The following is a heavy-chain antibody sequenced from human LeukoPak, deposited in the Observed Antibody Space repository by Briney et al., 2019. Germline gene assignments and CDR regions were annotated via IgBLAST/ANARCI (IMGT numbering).Heavy chain of an antibody. Sequence: ASVKVSCKASGYSFTGYYMHWVRQAPGQGLEWMGWMNPNSGGTDYPQKFQGRVTMTRDTSITTAYMELSRLTPDDTAVYYCATWGGYGSGSYFDYWGQGTLVTVSS. CDR1: GYSFTGYY. D-gene: IGHD3-10*01. CDR2: MNPNSGGT. V-gene: IGHV1-2*02. J-gene: IGHJ4*02. CDR3: ATWGGYGSGSYFDY.